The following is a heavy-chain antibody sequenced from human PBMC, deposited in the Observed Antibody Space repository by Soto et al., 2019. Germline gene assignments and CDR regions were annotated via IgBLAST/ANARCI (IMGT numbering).Heavy chain of an antibody. Sequence: QITLEESGPSLVKPTQPLTLTCTFSGFSLSTSGVGVGWIRQPPGKALAWLALLYWDDDKRYSPSLTRRLTLTKDPSKNQVVLTMTNMDPLDTATYYSAHKGDGYREFKYWCQGTLVAVAS. V-gene: IGHV2-5*02. CDR2: LYWDDDK. CDR1: GFSLSTSGVG. D-gene: IGHD5-12*01. CDR3: AHKGDGYREFKY. J-gene: IGHJ4*02.